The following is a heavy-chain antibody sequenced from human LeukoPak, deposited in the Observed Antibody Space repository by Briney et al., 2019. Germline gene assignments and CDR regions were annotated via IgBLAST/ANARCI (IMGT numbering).Heavy chain of an antibody. D-gene: IGHD5-12*01. CDR3: ARDGGYSGYDLKYAFDI. Sequence: PGGSLRLSCAASGFTFSSYEMNWVRQAPGKGLEWVSYISSSGSTIYYADSVKGRFTISRDNAKNSLYLQMNSLRLEDTAVYYCARDGGYSGYDLKYAFDIWGQGTMVTVSS. CDR2: ISSSGSTI. J-gene: IGHJ3*02. CDR1: GFTFSSYE. V-gene: IGHV3-48*03.